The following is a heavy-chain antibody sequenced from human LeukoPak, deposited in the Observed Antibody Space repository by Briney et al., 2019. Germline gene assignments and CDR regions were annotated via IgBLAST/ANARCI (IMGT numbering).Heavy chain of an antibody. D-gene: IGHD7-27*01. CDR2: IYYSGST. Sequence: SETLSLTCTVSGGSISSYYWSWIRQPPGKGLEWIGYIYYSGSTNYNPSLKSRVTISVDTSKNQFSLKLSSVTAADTAVYYCARSNYLWGYFDYWGQGTLVTVS. V-gene: IGHV4-59*08. J-gene: IGHJ4*02. CDR3: ARSNYLWGYFDY. CDR1: GGSISSYY.